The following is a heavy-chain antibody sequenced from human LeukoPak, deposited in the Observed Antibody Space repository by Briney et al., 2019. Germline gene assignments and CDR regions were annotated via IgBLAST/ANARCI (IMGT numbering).Heavy chain of an antibody. CDR3: AKDYRPHDFWSGLVDY. Sequence: PGGSLRLSCAASGFTFSNYGVHWVRQAPGKGLEWVTLISYDGSNKYYADSVKGRFTISRDNSKNTLYLQMNSLRAEDTAVYYCAKDYRPHDFWSGLVDYWGQGTLVTVSS. V-gene: IGHV3-30*18. D-gene: IGHD3-3*01. CDR2: ISYDGSNK. J-gene: IGHJ4*02. CDR1: GFTFSNYG.